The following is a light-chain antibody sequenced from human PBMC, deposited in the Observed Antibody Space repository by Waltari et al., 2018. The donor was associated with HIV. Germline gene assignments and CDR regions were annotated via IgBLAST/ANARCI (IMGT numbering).Light chain of an antibody. J-gene: IGLJ2*01. Sequence: SFGLTQPPSVSLSPGQTAHITCSGDNLGRKYTAWYQHKPGQSPVLVLFQDNKRPSGIPARCSGSNSGNTATLTISGTQTLDEADYYCQAWDSSAHVVFGGGTRLTVL. CDR2: QDN. CDR3: QAWDSSAHVV. CDR1: NLGRKY. V-gene: IGLV3-1*01.